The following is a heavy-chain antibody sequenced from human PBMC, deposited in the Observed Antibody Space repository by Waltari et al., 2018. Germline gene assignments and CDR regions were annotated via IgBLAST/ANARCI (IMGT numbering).Heavy chain of an antibody. J-gene: IGHJ3*02. V-gene: IGHV4-38-2*01. D-gene: IGHD1-1*01. CDR1: GYSISSGYY. Sequence: QVQLQESGPGLVKPSETLSLTCAVAGYSISSGYYWGWIRQPPGKGLEWIGSIYHRGSTYYNPSLKSRVTISVDTSKNQFSLKLSSVTAADTAVYYCARAVEPPRFELFDIWGQGTMVTVSS. CDR2: IYHRGST. CDR3: ARAVEPPRFELFDI.